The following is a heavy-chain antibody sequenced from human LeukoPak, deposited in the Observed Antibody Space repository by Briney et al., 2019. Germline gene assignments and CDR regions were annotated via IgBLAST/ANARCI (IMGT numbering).Heavy chain of an antibody. CDR2: INHSGST. J-gene: IGHJ4*02. Sequence: SETLSLTCAVYGGSFSGYYWSWIRQPPGKGLEWIGEINHSGSTNYNPSLKSRVTISVDTSKNQFSLKLSSVTAADTAVYYCARHEGGFDYWGQGTLVTVSS. CDR3: ARHEGGFDY. CDR1: GGSFSGYY. V-gene: IGHV4-34*01. D-gene: IGHD3-16*01.